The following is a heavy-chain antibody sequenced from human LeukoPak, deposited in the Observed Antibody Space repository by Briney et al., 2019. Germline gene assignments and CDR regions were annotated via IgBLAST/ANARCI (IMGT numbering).Heavy chain of an antibody. V-gene: IGHV4-34*01. CDR1: GGSFSGYY. CDR3: ARVVRGVTFFDY. J-gene: IGHJ4*02. D-gene: IGHD3-10*01. Sequence: PSETLSLTCAVYGGSFSGYYWSWIRQPPGKGLEWIGEINHSGSTNHNPSLKSRVTISVDTSKNQFSLKLSSVIAADTAVYYCARVVRGVTFFDYWGQGTLVTVSS. CDR2: INHSGST.